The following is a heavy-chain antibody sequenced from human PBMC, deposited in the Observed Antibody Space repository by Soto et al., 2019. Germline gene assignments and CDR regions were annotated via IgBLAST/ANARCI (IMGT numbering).Heavy chain of an antibody. D-gene: IGHD1-26*01. CDR3: AKRTCGSDDYFDY. V-gene: IGHV3-23*01. CDR2: ISGSGGST. J-gene: IGHJ4*02. Sequence: EVQLLESGGGLVQPGGSLRLSCAASGFTFSRYAMSWVRQAPGKGLERVSVISGSGGSTNYADSVKGRFSISRENFKNTLYLQMKSLRADDTAVYYCAKRTCGSDDYFDYWGQGNLVNVSS. CDR1: GFTFSRYA.